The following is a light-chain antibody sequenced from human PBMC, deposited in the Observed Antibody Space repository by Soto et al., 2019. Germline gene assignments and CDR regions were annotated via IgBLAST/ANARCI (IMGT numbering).Light chain of an antibody. V-gene: IGKV1-5*03. Sequence: DIQMTQSPSTLSASVGDRVTITCRASQSISDWLAWYQQKPGKAPKFLIYKASNLESGGPSRFSGSESGTEFTLTICSVQPDHFANFSCQYNNVYSWTFGQGPKGQIK. J-gene: IGKJ1*01. CDR1: QSISDW. CDR2: KAS. CDR3: QYNNVYSWT.